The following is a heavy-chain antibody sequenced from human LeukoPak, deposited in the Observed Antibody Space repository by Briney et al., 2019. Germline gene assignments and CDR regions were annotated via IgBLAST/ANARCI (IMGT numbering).Heavy chain of an antibody. CDR2: ISYDGSNK. D-gene: IGHD3-10*01. Sequence: GGSLRLSRAASGFTFSSYAMHWVRQAPGKGLEWVAVISYDGSNKYYADSVKGRFTISRDNSKNTLYLQMNSLRAEDTAVYYCARSSGSYIFDYWGQGTLVTVSS. CDR1: GFTFSSYA. CDR3: ARSSGSYIFDY. V-gene: IGHV3-30*04. J-gene: IGHJ4*02.